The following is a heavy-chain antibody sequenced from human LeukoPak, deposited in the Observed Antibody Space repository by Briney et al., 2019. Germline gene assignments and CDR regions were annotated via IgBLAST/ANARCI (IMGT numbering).Heavy chain of an antibody. CDR3: ARAVFDTGVDY. V-gene: IGHV4-30-4*01. D-gene: IGHD5-18*01. Sequence: SQTLSLTCTVSGGSISSGDYYWSWIRQPPGKGLEWIGYIYYSGSTCYNPSLKSRVTISVDTSKNQFSLKLSSVTAADTAVYYCARAVFDTGVDYWGQGTLVTVSS. CDR2: IYYSGST. CDR1: GGSISSGDYY. J-gene: IGHJ4*02.